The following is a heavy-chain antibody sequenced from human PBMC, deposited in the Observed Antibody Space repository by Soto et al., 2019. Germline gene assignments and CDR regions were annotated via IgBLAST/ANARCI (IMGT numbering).Heavy chain of an antibody. Sequence: EVQLLESGGGLVQPGGSLRLSCAASGFTFSSYAMSWVRQAPGKGLEWVSAISGSGGSTYYADSVKGRFTISRDNSKNTLYLQMNSLRAEDTAVYYCAGRVSMIVVAPTGGMDVWGQGTTVTVSS. CDR3: AGRVSMIVVAPTGGMDV. CDR2: ISGSGGST. V-gene: IGHV3-23*01. D-gene: IGHD3-22*01. J-gene: IGHJ6*02. CDR1: GFTFSSYA.